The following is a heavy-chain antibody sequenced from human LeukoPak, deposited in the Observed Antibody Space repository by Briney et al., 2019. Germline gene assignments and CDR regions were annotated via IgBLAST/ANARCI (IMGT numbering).Heavy chain of an antibody. V-gene: IGHV4-59*08. Sequence: SETLSLTCTVSGGSINNYYWSWIRQPPGKGLEWTGYVYDSGSTNYNPSLKSRVTISIDTSTNQFSLKMTSVTASDTALYYCARHGGSYSFDYWGQGTLVTVSS. CDR3: ARHGGSYSFDY. CDR2: VYDSGST. D-gene: IGHD1-26*01. CDR1: GGSINNYY. J-gene: IGHJ4*02.